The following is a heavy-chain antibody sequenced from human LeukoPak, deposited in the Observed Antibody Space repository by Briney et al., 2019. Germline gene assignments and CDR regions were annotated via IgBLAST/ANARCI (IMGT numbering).Heavy chain of an antibody. Sequence: PGGSLRLSCAASGFTFSDYYMSWIRQAPGKGLEWVSYISSSSSYTNYADSVKGRFTISRDNAKNSLYLQMNNLRAEDTAVYYCAKGTTGMAPRGYFDDWGQGTLVTVSS. CDR1: GFTFSDYY. V-gene: IGHV3-11*06. J-gene: IGHJ4*02. CDR3: AKGTTGMAPRGYFDD. D-gene: IGHD5-18*01. CDR2: ISSSSSYT.